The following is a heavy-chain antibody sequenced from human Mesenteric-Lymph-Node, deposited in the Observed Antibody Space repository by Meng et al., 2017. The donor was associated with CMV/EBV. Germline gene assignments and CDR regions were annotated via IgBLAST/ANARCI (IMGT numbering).Heavy chain of an antibody. J-gene: IGHJ4*02. CDR1: GGSISNYY. Sequence: SETLSLTCTVSGGSISNYYWTWIRHFPGKGLEWIGYIYYSGSTGYNPSLKSRVTISLDASKNQFFLNLHSVTAADTAVYYCTRGFPGGYYAVFSDYWGQGTLVTVSS. D-gene: IGHD2-2*01. V-gene: IGHV4-59*01. CDR2: IYYSGST. CDR3: TRGFPGGYYAVFSDY.